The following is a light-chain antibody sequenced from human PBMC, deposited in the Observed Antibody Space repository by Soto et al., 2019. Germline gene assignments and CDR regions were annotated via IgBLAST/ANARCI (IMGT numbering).Light chain of an antibody. CDR3: SSYTSSSTYV. CDR1: SSDVGGYNY. Sequence: QSALNQPASVSGSPGQSITISCTGTSSDVGGYNYVSWYQQHPGKAPKLMIYDVSNRPSGVSNRFSGSKSGNTASLTISGLQAEDEADYYCSSYTSSSTYVFGNGTKVTVL. J-gene: IGLJ1*01. CDR2: DVS. V-gene: IGLV2-14*01.